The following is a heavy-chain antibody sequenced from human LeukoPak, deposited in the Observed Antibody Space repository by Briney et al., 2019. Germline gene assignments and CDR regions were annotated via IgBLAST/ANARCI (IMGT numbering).Heavy chain of an antibody. V-gene: IGHV3-74*01. CDR1: GFTFSTYW. CDR3: AGPRLTGYFDALGI. J-gene: IGHJ3*02. Sequence: GGSLRLSCAASGFTFSTYWMHWVRQAPGKGPVWVSRINTDGSSTTYADSVKGRFTISRDNAKNTLYLQMKSLRAEDTAVYFCAGPRLTGYFDALGIWGQGTMVTVSS. D-gene: IGHD3-9*01. CDR2: INTDGSST.